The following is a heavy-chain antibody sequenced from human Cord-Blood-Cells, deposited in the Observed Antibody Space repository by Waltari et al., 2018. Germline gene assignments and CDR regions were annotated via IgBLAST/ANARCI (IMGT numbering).Heavy chain of an antibody. CDR3: ARDSAIMGT. J-gene: IGHJ5*02. V-gene: IGHV3-21*01. D-gene: IGHD2-8*01. CDR1: GFTFSSYS. CDR2: ISSSSSYI. Sequence: EVQLVESGGGLVKPGGSLRLSCAASGFTFSSYSMNWVRQAPGKGLEWVSSISSSSSYIYYADSVKGRFNISRDNAKNALYLQMNSLRAEDTAVYYCARDSAIMGTWGQGTLVTVSS.